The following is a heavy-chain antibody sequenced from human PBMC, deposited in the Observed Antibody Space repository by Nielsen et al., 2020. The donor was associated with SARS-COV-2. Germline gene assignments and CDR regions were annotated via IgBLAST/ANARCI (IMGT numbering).Heavy chain of an antibody. Sequence: WIRQPPGKGLEWIGYIFYRGNTNYNPSLKSRVTISVDTSKNQFSLKLSSVTAADTAVYYCARYGIRYLDWLLYSGQPDYHYMDVWGKGTTVTVSS. CDR2: IFYRGNT. CDR3: ARYGIRYLDWLLYSGQPDYHYMDV. J-gene: IGHJ6*03. V-gene: IGHV4-59*01. D-gene: IGHD3-9*01.